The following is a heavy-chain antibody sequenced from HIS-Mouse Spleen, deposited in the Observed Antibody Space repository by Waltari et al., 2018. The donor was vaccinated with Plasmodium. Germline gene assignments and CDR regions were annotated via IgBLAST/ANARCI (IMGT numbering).Heavy chain of an antibody. J-gene: IGHJ4*02. Sequence: QVQLVESGGGVVQPGRSLRLSCAASGFTFSSYAMHRVRQAPGKGLEWGAVISYDESNKYYADSLKGRFTISRENSKNTLDLQRNSLRAEDTAVYYCARSHVRFLEWLFDYWGQGTLVTVSS. V-gene: IGHV3-30*04. D-gene: IGHD3-3*01. CDR1: GFTFSSYA. CDR3: ARSHVRFLEWLFDY. CDR2: ISYDESNK.